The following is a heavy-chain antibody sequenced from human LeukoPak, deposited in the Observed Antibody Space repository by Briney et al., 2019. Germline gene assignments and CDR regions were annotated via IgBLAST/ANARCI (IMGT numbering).Heavy chain of an antibody. CDR2: INPNSGGT. J-gene: IGHJ4*02. D-gene: IGHD1-1*01. Sequence: GASVKVSCKASGYTFTGYYMHWVRQAPGQGLEWMGWINPNSGGTNYAQKLQGRVTMTTDTSTSTAYMELRSLRFDDTAVYYCARDPGNWNDQGPHLFFDYWGQGTLVTVSS. CDR1: GYTFTGYY. CDR3: ARDPGNWNDQGPHLFFDY. V-gene: IGHV1-2*02.